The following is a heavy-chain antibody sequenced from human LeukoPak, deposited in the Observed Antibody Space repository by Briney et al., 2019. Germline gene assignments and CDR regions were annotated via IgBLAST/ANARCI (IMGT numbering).Heavy chain of an antibody. Sequence: GWSLRLSCATFGFTFSRHWMTWVRQAPGKGPERVANIKQDGSERYYVHSVRGRFTISRDNAKNALYLQMNSLRAEDTAVYYCARDGGHSTDLDYWGQGILVTVSS. D-gene: IGHD2-8*02. CDR1: GFTFSRHW. J-gene: IGHJ4*02. CDR2: IKQDGSER. CDR3: ARDGGHSTDLDY. V-gene: IGHV3-7*01.